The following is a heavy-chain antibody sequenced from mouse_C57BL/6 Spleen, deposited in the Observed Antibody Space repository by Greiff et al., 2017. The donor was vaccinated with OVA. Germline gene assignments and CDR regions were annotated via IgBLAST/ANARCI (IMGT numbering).Heavy chain of an antibody. D-gene: IGHD2-4*01. CDR3: AKCHDYDDGRLDY. Sequence: VQVVESGAELARPGASVKLSCKASGYTFTSYGISWVKQRTGQGLEWIGEIYPRSGNTYYNEKFKGKATLTADKSSRTAYMELRSLTSEDSAFYFCAKCHDYDDGRLDYWGQGTSVTVSS. CDR2: IYPRSGNT. J-gene: IGHJ4*01. CDR1: GYTFTSYG. V-gene: IGHV1-81*01.